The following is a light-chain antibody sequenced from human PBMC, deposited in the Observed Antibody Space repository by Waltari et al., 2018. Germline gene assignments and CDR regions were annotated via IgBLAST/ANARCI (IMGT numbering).Light chain of an antibody. Sequence: DIQMTQSPSSLSASVGDRVPITCRASQSISTFLNWYQQKPGKAPKLLIYAASSLQFGVPSRFSGSGSGTDFTLTISSLQPEDFATYSCQQSYSTPHTFGGGTKVEIK. V-gene: IGKV1-39*01. CDR2: AAS. CDR1: QSISTF. J-gene: IGKJ4*01. CDR3: QQSYSTPHT.